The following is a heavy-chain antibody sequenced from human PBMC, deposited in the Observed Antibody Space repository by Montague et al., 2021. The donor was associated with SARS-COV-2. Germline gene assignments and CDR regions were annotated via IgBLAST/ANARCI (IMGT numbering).Heavy chain of an antibody. CDR3: AKHTVYDLAELLSPLDH. D-gene: IGHD3-10*01. CDR1: GFTFSTYA. Sequence: FLRLSCAASGFTFSTYAMSWVRQAPGKGLEWVSVIYGDGRGTYYAESVKGRSTLSRDNSKSTLYLQMNSLRADDTAVYYCAKHTVYDLAELLSPLDHWGQGTLVTVSS. CDR2: IYGDGRGT. J-gene: IGHJ4*02. V-gene: IGHV3-23*03.